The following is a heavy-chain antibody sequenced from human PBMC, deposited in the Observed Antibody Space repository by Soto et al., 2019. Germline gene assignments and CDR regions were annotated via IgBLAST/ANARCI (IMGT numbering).Heavy chain of an antibody. D-gene: IGHD3-22*01. CDR2: IYHTGNA. Sequence: SETLSLTCGVSGYSISNSRFYWAWIRQPPGEGLEWIGSIYHTGNAYYNPSLKSRVTISVDTSKNQFSLKVTSVTAADTALYYCARDYFDSSDYTTNWFDPWGQGTLVTVS. CDR1: GYSISNSRFY. J-gene: IGHJ5*02. CDR3: ARDYFDSSDYTTNWFDP. V-gene: IGHV4-39*01.